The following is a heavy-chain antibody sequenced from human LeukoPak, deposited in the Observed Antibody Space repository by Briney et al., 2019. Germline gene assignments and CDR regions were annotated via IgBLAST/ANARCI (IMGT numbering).Heavy chain of an antibody. J-gene: IGHJ4*02. CDR3: AKDYRPYATVTTGFDY. CDR2: ISGSGGST. CDR1: GFTFSSYA. D-gene: IGHD4-17*01. V-gene: IGHV3-23*01. Sequence: GGSLRLSCAASGFTFSSYAMSWVRQAPGKGLEWVSAISGSGGSTYYADSVKGRFTISRDNSKNTLYLQMNSLRAEDTAVYYCAKDYRPYATVTTGFDYWGQGTLVTVSS.